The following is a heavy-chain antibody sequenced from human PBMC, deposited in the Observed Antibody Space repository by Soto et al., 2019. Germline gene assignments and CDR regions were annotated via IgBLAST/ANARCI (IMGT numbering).Heavy chain of an antibody. D-gene: IGHD1-26*01. CDR2: INYSGTT. V-gene: IGHV4-34*01. CDR3: VGGRGRLVGFDY. J-gene: IGHJ4*02. Sequence: QVQLEQWGPGLLKPSETLSLTCAVNGGSFSDYYWSWIRQSPGKGLESIAEINYSGTTNYSPSLMSRVTMSVDTSKKQFSLKLSSVAAADTAVYFCVGGRGRLVGFDYWGQGTLVTVSS. CDR1: GGSFSDYY.